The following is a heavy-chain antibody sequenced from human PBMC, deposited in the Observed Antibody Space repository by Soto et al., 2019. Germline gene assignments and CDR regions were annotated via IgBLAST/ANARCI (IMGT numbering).Heavy chain of an antibody. V-gene: IGHV5-10-1*01. D-gene: IGHD6-13*01. CDR1: GYSFTSYW. CDR2: IDPSDSYT. Sequence: PVESRKISWKGSGYSFTSYWISWVRQLPGKGLEWMGRIDPSDSYTNYSPSFQGHVTISADKSISTAYLQWSSLKASDTAMYYCARLPAAAGTWWFDPWGQGTLVTVSS. CDR3: ARLPAAAGTWWFDP. J-gene: IGHJ5*02.